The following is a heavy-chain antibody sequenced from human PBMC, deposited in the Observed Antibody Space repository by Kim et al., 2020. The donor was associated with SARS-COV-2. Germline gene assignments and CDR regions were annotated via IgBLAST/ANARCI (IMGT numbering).Heavy chain of an antibody. D-gene: IGHD6-19*01. J-gene: IGHJ5*02. CDR3: ARDWWYSSGWSNWFDP. CDR1: GYTFTTYG. CDR2: ISAYNGNT. Sequence: ASVKVSCKASGYTFTTYGISWVRQAPGQGLEWMGWISAYNGNTNYAQKLQGRVTMTTDTSTSTAYMELRSLRSDDTAVYYCARDWWYSSGWSNWFDPWGQGTLVTVSS. V-gene: IGHV1-18*01.